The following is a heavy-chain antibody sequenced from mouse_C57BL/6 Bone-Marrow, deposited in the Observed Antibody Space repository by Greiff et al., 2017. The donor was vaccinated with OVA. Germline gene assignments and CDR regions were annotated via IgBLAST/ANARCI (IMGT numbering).Heavy chain of an antibody. V-gene: IGHV2-2*01. CDR2: IWSGGST. Sequence: VQLVESGPGLVQPSQSLSITCTVSGFSLTSYGVHWVRQSPGKGLEWLGVIWSGGSTDYNAAFISRLSISKDNSKSQVFFKMNSLQADDTAIYYCASYYYGAWFAYWGQGTLVTVSA. CDR3: ASYYYGAWFAY. J-gene: IGHJ3*01. CDR1: GFSLTSYG. D-gene: IGHD1-1*01.